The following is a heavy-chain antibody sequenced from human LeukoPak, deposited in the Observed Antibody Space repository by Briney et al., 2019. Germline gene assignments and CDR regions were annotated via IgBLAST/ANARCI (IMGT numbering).Heavy chain of an antibody. Sequence: SETLSLTCTASGGSISSYYWSWIRQPPGKGLEWIGYIYYSGSTNYNPSLKSRVTISVDTSKNQFSLKLSSVTAADTAVYYCARVADNWMYYFDYWGQGTLVTVSS. CDR3: ARVADNWMYYFDY. CDR1: GGSISSYY. D-gene: IGHD1-1*01. CDR2: IYYSGST. J-gene: IGHJ4*02. V-gene: IGHV4-59*08.